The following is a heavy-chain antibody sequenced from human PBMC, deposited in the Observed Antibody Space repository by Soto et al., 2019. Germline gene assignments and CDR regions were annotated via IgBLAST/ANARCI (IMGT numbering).Heavy chain of an antibody. CDR3: AKGQLWFGEFHFDY. CDR1: GFTFDDYA. J-gene: IGHJ4*02. CDR2: ISWNSGSI. V-gene: IGHV3-9*01. D-gene: IGHD3-10*01. Sequence: GGSLRLSCAASGFTFDDYAMHWVRQAPGKGLEWVSGISWNSGSIGYADSVKGRFTISRDNAKNSLYLQMNSLRAEDTALYYCAKGQLWFGEFHFDYWGQGTLVTVSS.